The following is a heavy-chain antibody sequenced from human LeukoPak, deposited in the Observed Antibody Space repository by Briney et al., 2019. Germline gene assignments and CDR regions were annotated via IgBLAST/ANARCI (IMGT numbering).Heavy chain of an antibody. Sequence: GGSLRLSCAASGFTFSSYSMNWVRQAPGKGLEWVSSISSSSSYIYYADSVKGRFTISRDNAKNSLYLQMHSLRAEDTAVYYCARDQRLGAFDIWGQGTMVTVSS. CDR3: ARDQRLGAFDI. CDR2: ISSSSSYI. CDR1: GFTFSSYS. V-gene: IGHV3-21*01. D-gene: IGHD3-16*01. J-gene: IGHJ3*02.